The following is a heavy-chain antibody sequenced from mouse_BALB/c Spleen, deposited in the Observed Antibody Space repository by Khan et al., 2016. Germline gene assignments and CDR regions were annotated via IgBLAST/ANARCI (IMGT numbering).Heavy chain of an antibody. CDR2: INSNGGST. CDR1: GFTFSSYG. CDR3: AIRGRYYYAMDY. J-gene: IGHJ4*01. D-gene: IGHD4-1*01. Sequence: EVELVESGGGLVQPGGSLKLSCAASGFTFSSYGMSWVRQTPDKRLELVATINSNGGSTSYPDSVKGRFTISRDNAKNTLYLQMRSLKSEDTAMYYCAIRGRYYYAMDYWGQGTSVTVSS. V-gene: IGHV5-6-3*01.